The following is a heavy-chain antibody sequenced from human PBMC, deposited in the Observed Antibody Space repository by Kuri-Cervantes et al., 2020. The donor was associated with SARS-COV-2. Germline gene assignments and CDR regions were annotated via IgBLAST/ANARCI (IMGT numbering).Heavy chain of an antibody. V-gene: IGHV4-34*01. CDR3: ATGTSGEFYFDY. CDR2: INHSGST. J-gene: IGHJ4*02. CDR1: GGSFSGYY. D-gene: IGHD1-1*01. Sequence: SETLSLTCAVYGGSFSGYYWSWIRQPPGKGLEWIGEINHSGSTNYNPSLKSRVTISVDTSKNQFSLKLSSVTAADTAVYYCATGTSGEFYFDYWGQGTLVTVSS.